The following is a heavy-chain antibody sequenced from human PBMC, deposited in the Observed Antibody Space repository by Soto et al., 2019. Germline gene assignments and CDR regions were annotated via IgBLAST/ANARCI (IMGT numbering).Heavy chain of an antibody. D-gene: IGHD2-21*02. Sequence: SGPTLVNPTQTLTLTCTFSGFSLSTSGVGVGWIRQPPGKALEWLALIYWNDDKRYSPSLKTRLTITNDTSKNQVVLTMTNMDPVDTATSYCAPLTARPPDFDYWGQGTLVTVSS. CDR1: GFSLSTSGVG. CDR3: APLTARPPDFDY. CDR2: IYWNDDK. J-gene: IGHJ4*02. V-gene: IGHV2-5*01.